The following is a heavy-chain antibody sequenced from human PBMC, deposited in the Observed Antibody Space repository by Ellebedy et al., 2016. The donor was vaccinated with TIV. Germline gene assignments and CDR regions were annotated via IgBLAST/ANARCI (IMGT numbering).Heavy chain of an antibody. J-gene: IGHJ4*02. D-gene: IGHD3-10*01. CDR2: ISPYNGNT. CDR3: ARDPKVRGDPSGTYYVY. V-gene: IGHV1-18*01. Sequence: AASVKVSCKASGYTFTTYGITWVRQAPGQGLEWMGWISPYNGNTKYAQNLQGRVPMTTDTSTSTAYMEMRSLRSDDTAVYYCARDPKVRGDPSGTYYVYWGQGTLVTVSS. CDR1: GYTFTTYG.